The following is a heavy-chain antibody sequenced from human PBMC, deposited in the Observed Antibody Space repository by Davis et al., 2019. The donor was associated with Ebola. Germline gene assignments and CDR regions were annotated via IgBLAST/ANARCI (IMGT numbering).Heavy chain of an antibody. Sequence: GESLKISCAASGFTFSSYAMSWVRQAPGKGLEWVSAISGSGGSTYYADSVKGRFTISRDNSKNTLYLQMNSLRAEDTAVYYCARDNRIGGSTIFYYYYGMDVWGQGTTVTVSS. D-gene: IGHD2-2*01. J-gene: IGHJ6*02. CDR2: ISGSGGST. V-gene: IGHV3-23*01. CDR1: GFTFSSYA. CDR3: ARDNRIGGSTIFYYYYGMDV.